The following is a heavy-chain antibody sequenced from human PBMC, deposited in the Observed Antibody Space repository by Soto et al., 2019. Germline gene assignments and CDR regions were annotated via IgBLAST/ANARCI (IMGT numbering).Heavy chain of an antibody. Sequence: QITLKESGPTLVKPTQTLTLTCTFSGFSLSTSGVGVGWIRQPPGKALEWLALIYWDDDKRYSPSLKSRLTLTTDTSKNQVVLTMTNMDPVDTATYYCAHVYGGYDNFDYWGQGTLVTVSS. CDR3: AHVYGGYDNFDY. J-gene: IGHJ4*02. V-gene: IGHV2-5*02. CDR2: IYWDDDK. CDR1: GFSLSTSGVG. D-gene: IGHD5-12*01.